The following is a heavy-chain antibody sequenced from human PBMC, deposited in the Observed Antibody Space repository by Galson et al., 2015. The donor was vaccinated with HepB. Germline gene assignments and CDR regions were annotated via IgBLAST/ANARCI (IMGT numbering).Heavy chain of an antibody. CDR1: GFTVSSNY. J-gene: IGHJ1*01. D-gene: IGHD6-13*01. Sequence: SLRLSCAASGFTVSSNYMSWVRQAPGKGLEWVSVIYSGGSTCYADSVKGRFTISRDNSKNTLYLQMNSLRAEDTAVYYCARPGIAAPRDVYFQHWGQGTLVTVSS. CDR3: ARPGIAAPRDVYFQH. CDR2: IYSGGST. V-gene: IGHV3-53*01.